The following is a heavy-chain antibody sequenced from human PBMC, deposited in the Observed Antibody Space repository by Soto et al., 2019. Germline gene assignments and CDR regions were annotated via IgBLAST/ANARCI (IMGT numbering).Heavy chain of an antibody. CDR1: GFTFDNCG. V-gene: IGHV3-9*01. J-gene: IGHJ4*02. D-gene: IGHD2-15*01. CDR3: VQGRYPTMATPLDH. Sequence: EVQLVESGGGLVQPGRSLRLSCAASGFTFDNCGMHWVRQAPGKGLEWVAGISWDSSTIGYADSVKGRFIISRDDAKNSLYLQMDSLRGEDTALYYCVQGRYPTMATPLDHWGQGTQVIASS. CDR2: ISWDSSTI.